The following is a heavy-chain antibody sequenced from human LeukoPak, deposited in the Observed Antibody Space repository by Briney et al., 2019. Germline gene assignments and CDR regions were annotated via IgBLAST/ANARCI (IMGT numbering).Heavy chain of an antibody. Sequence: GGSLRLSCAASGFTFSTYTMNWVRQAPGKGLEWASTMISRSNDVYYADSVKGRFTISRDNGKNSLYLQMNSLRAEDTAVYYCARVLTAAGPVWFDPWGQGTLVTVSS. J-gene: IGHJ5*02. CDR1: GFTFSTYT. V-gene: IGHV3-21*01. CDR3: ARVLTAAGPVWFDP. CDR2: MISRSNDV. D-gene: IGHD6-13*01.